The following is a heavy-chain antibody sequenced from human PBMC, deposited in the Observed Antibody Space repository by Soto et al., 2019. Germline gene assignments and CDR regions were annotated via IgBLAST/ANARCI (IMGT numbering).Heavy chain of an antibody. CDR3: ARDYDYGDPLRGPYYFDD. D-gene: IGHD4-17*01. CDR1: GYTFTSYY. Sequence: EASVKVSCKASGYTFTSYYMHWVRQAPGQGLEWMGIINPSGGSTSYAQKFQGRVTMTRDTSTSTVYMELSSLRSEDTAVYYCARDYDYGDPLRGPYYFDDWGQGTLVTVSS. J-gene: IGHJ4*02. CDR2: INPSGGST. V-gene: IGHV1-46*01.